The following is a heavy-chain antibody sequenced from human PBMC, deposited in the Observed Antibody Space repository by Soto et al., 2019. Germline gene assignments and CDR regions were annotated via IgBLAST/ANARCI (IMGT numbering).Heavy chain of an antibody. CDR2: IYYSGST. CDR1: GGSISSGDYY. Sequence: QVQLQESGPGLVKPSQTLSLTCTVSGGSISSGDYYWSWIRQPPGKGLEWIGYIYYSGSTYYNPSTQRPVTPSVDTSKHPYSLQLLSVPAAATAVYYRARASPVVTDVWGPGTTVTVSS. J-gene: IGHJ6*02. CDR3: ARASPVVTDV. V-gene: IGHV4-30-4*01.